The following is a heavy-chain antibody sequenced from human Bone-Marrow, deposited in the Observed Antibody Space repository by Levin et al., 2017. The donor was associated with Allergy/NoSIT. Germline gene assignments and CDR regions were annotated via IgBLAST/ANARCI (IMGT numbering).Heavy chain of an antibody. Sequence: PGESLKISCAASGFTFSSYAMSWVRQAPGKGLEWVSAITDSGGSTYYADSVKGRFTISRDNSKNTLYLQMNNLRADDTALYYCAKFGIAVTGTDAFDVWGQGTMVTVSS. CDR2: ITDSGGST. CDR3: AKFGIAVTGTDAFDV. V-gene: IGHV3-23*01. J-gene: IGHJ3*01. CDR1: GFTFSSYA. D-gene: IGHD6-19*01.